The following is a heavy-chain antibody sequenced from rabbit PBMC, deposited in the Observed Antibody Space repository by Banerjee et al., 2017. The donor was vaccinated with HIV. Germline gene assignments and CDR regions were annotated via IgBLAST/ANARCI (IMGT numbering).Heavy chain of an antibody. CDR1: GFSFSSSCW. V-gene: IGHV1S45*01. Sequence: QEQLEESGGGLVQPEGSLTLTCKASGFSFSSSCWIVWVRQAPGKGLEWIGYIYIDSSSSTSYASWAKGRFTISKTSSTTVTLQMTSLTAADTATYFCARDLAGVIGWNLNLWGPGTLVTVS. CDR3: ARDLAGVIGWNLNL. D-gene: IGHD4-1*01. J-gene: IGHJ4*01. CDR2: IYIDSSSST.